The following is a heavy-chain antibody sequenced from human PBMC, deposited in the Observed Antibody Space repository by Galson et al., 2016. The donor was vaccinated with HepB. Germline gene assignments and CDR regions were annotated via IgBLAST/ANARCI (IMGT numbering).Heavy chain of an antibody. CDR2: SYHTWRI. D-gene: IGHD2-2*01. CDR1: GVSVNSDAYH. CDR3: MTYLVGPGGTGY. Sequence: SETLSLTCSVSGVSVNSDAYHWSWIRQPPGKGLEWLGHSYHTWRIHDKLRGRLPMSVDTANNQFSLSLTSVTPADPAVYYCMTYLVGPGGTGYWGQGTLVTVAS. V-gene: IGHV4-61*08. J-gene: IGHJ4*02.